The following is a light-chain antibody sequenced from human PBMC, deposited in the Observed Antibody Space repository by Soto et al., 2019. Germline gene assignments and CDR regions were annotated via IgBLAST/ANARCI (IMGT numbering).Light chain of an antibody. CDR3: QQGSTWPWT. V-gene: IGKV3-15*01. J-gene: IGKJ1*01. Sequence: EIVITQSPATLSVSPGERATLSCMASQSVISNLAWYQQKPGQAPRLLIYGASTRATGIPARFSGSGSGTDFTLIISSLEPEDFAVYYCQQGSTWPWTFGQGTKVDIK. CDR2: GAS. CDR1: QSVISN.